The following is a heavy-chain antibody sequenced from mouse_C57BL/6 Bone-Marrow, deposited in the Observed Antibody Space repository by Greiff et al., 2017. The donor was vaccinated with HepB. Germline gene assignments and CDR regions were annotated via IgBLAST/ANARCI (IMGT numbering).Heavy chain of an antibody. D-gene: IGHD2-4*01. CDR2: ISDGGSYT. Sequence: EVMLVESGGGLVKPGGSLKLSCAASGFTFSSYAMSWVRQTPEKRLEWVATISDGGSYTYYTDNVKGRFTISRDNAKKNLYLTMIHLKSEDTAMYFCARWGLRFYFYYWGPVTTLSVSS. CDR1: GFTFSSYA. CDR3: ARWGLRFYFYY. J-gene: IGHJ2*01. V-gene: IGHV5-4*03.